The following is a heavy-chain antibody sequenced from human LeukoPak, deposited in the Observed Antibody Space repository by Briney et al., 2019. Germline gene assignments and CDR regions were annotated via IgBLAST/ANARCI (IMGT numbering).Heavy chain of an antibody. D-gene: IGHD3-22*01. CDR2: ISYDGSNK. CDR3: AKPMIVGPAGVAFDY. CDR1: GFTFSSYG. J-gene: IGHJ4*02. Sequence: GRSLRLSCAASGFTFSSYGMHWVRQAPGKGLEWVAVISYDGSNKYYADSVKGRFTISRDNSKNTLYLQMNSLRAEDTAVYYCAKPMIVGPAGVAFDYWGQGTLVTVSS. V-gene: IGHV3-30*18.